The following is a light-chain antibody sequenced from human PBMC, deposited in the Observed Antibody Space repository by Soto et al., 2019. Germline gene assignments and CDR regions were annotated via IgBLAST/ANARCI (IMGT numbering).Light chain of an antibody. Sequence: ENVLTQSPGTLSLSPGERATLSCRASQSVSSYLAWYQQKPGQAPRLLIHGAFIRAAGVPARFSGSGSGTEFTLTISSLQSEDSAVYYCQQYNDWPLTFGGGTKVDIK. J-gene: IGKJ4*01. CDR1: QSVSSY. CDR3: QQYNDWPLT. V-gene: IGKV3-15*01. CDR2: GAF.